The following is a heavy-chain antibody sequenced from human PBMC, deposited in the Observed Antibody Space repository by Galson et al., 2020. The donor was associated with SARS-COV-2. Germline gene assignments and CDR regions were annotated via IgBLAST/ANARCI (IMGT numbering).Heavy chain of an antibody. CDR2: IYPGDSDT. J-gene: IGHJ6*02. Sequence: GESLKISCSGSGYRFADYWIGWVRQRPGKGLEWMGIIYPGDSDTRYSTSFQGQVTISADKSIGSAYLQWNSLEASDTAVYYCGRHGIGGYSATNFYTSFFYYGMDVWGRGTTVTVSS. D-gene: IGHD2-2*02. CDR3: GRHGIGGYSATNFYTSFFYYGMDV. CDR1: GYRFADYW. V-gene: IGHV5-51*01.